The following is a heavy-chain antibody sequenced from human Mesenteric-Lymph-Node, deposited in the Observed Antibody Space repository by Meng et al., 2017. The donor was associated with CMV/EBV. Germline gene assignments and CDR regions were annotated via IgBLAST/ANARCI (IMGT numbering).Heavy chain of an antibody. CDR2: INQDGSEE. D-gene: IGHD3-10*01. CDR3: ARCRGDDYFDY. CDR1: GFTFSNYW. V-gene: IGHV3-7*01. J-gene: IGHJ4*02. Sequence: GESLKISCAASGFTFSNYWMSWVRQAPGKGLEWVANINQDGSEEYYVDSVKGRFTISRDNAKNSLCMRTNSLRAEDTAVYYCARCRGDDYFDYWGQGTVVTVSS.